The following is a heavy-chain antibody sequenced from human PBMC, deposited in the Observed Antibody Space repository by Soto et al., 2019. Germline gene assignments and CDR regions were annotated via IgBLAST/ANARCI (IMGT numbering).Heavy chain of an antibody. CDR3: AREASPDSRSWDTSLARPAKYYYHDGMEV. CDR2: IIPIFGTA. V-gene: IGHV1-69*01. J-gene: IGHJ6*02. Sequence: QVQLVQSGAEVKKPGSSVKVSCKASGGTFSSYAISWVRQAPGQGLEWMGGIIPIFGTANYAQKFQGRVTITADEDTSKAYMGLSSRRSEDTAEDYCAREASPDSRSWDTSLARPAKYYYHDGMEVWGQGTPVTGSS. D-gene: IGHD6-13*01. CDR1: GGTFSSYA.